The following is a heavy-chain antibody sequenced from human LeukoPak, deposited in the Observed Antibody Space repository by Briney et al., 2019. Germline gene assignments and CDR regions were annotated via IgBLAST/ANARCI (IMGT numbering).Heavy chain of an antibody. CDR2: IYHSGST. CDR1: GYSISSGYY. D-gene: IGHD3-10*01. CDR3: ARAVHYSGTSDQYTGGWYYFDF. V-gene: IGHV4-38-2*02. J-gene: IGHJ4*02. Sequence: SETLSLTCTVSGYSISSGYYWGWIRQPPGKGLEWIGSIYHSGSTYYNPSLRSRVTISVDTSKNQFSLKLSSVTAADTAVYYCARAVHYSGTSDQYTGGWYYFDFWGQGTLVTVSS.